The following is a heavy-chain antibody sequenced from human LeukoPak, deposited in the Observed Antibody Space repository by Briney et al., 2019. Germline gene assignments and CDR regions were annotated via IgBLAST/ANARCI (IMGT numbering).Heavy chain of an antibody. J-gene: IGHJ4*02. D-gene: IGHD5-12*01. V-gene: IGHV3-30-3*01. Sequence: GGSLRLSCAASGFTFDDYAMHWVRQAPGKGLEWVAVISYDGSNKYYADSVKGRFTISRDNSKNTLYLQMNSLRAEDTAVYYCARDPGLRMDWVFDYWGQGTLVTVSS. CDR2: ISYDGSNK. CDR3: ARDPGLRMDWVFDY. CDR1: GFTFDDYA.